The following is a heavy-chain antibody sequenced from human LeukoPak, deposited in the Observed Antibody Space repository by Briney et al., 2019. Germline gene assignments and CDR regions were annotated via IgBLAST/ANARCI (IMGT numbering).Heavy chain of an antibody. J-gene: IGHJ6*03. CDR3: ARYLGANGYYYYMDV. D-gene: IGHD4/OR15-4a*01. CDR1: GYTFTSYG. Sequence: GASVKVSCKASGYTFTSYGISWVRQAPGQGLEWMGWISAYNGNTNYAQKLQGRVTMTTDTSTSTAYMEPRSLRSDDTAVYYCARYLGANGYYYYMDVWGKGTTVTVSS. CDR2: ISAYNGNT. V-gene: IGHV1-18*01.